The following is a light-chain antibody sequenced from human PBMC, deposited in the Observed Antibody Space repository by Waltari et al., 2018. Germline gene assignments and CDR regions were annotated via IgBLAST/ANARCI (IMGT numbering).Light chain of an antibody. J-gene: IGLJ3*02. CDR2: YDN. Sequence: SYVLSQPPSVSVAPGKTAKITCGGNNIGSKSVFWYQQKPGQAPVLVIYYDNDRPSGIPERFSGSNSGNTATLIISRVEAGDEADYFCQVSDGSSDQLVFGRGTKLTVL. V-gene: IGLV3-21*04. CDR1: NIGSKS. CDR3: QVSDGSSDQLV.